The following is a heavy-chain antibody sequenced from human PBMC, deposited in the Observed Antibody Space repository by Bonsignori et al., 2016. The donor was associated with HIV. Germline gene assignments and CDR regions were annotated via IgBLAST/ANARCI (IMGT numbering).Heavy chain of an antibody. V-gene: IGHV1-18*01. J-gene: IGHJ5*02. CDR3: ARDRGGSYFRSFDP. D-gene: IGHD1-26*01. Sequence: WVRQAPGQGLEWMGWISTSNGDTDYAQKFQGRVTMTTDTSTSIVYMELRSLRSDDTAVYFCARDRGGSYFRSFDPWGQGTLVTVSS. CDR2: ISTSNGDT.